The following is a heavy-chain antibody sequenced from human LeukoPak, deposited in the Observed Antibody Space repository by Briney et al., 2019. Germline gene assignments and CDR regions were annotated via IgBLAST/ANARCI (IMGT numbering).Heavy chain of an antibody. CDR1: GFTFSSYW. J-gene: IGHJ4*02. V-gene: IGHV3-74*01. CDR2: IASDRSST. D-gene: IGHD4-23*01. CDR3: ARGRPHGNDY. Sequence: GGSLRLSCAASGFTFSSYWMNWVRQAPGKGLVWVSRIASDRSSTTYADSVKGRFSISRDNAKNTLYLQMNSLRVEDTAVYYCARGRPHGNDYWGQGTLVTVSS.